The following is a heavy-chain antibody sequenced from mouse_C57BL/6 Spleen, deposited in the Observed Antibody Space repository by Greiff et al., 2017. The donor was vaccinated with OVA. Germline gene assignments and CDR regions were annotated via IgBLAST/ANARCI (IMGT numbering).Heavy chain of an antibody. CDR2: IYPGDGDT. CDR3: ARRVSPHYFDY. V-gene: IGHV1-80*01. J-gene: IGHJ2*01. Sequence: VQLVESGAELVKPGASVKISCKASGYAFSSYWMNWVKQRPGKGLEWIGQIYPGDGDTNYNGKFKGKATLTADKSSSTAYMQLSSLTSEDSAVYFCARRVSPHYFDYWGQGTTLTVSS. CDR1: GYAFSSYW.